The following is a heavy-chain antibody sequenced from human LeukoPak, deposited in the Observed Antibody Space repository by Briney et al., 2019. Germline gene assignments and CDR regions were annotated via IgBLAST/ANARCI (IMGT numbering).Heavy chain of an antibody. CDR2: IYYSGST. CDR3: VRAVAATRIDF. V-gene: IGHV4-59*01. CDR1: GGSISSYY. J-gene: IGHJ4*02. D-gene: IGHD6-19*01. Sequence: SETLSLTCTVSGGSISSYYWSWLRQPPGKGLEWIGYIYYSGSTNYNPSLKSRVAISVDTSKNQFSLKMSSVTAADTAVYYCVRAVAATRIDFWGQGTLVTVSS.